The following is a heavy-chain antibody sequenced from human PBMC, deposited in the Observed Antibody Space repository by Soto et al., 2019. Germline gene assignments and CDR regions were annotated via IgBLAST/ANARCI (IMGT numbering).Heavy chain of an antibody. CDR2: ISAYNGNT. CDR1: GYTFTSYG. Sequence: QVQLVQSGAEVKKRGASVKVSCKASGYTFTSYGISWVRQAPGQGLEWMGWISAYNGNTNYAQKLQGRVTMTTDTSTSTAYMELRSLRSDDTAVYYCARDTRYCSSTSCYRGSDFDYWGQGTLVTVSS. CDR3: ARDTRYCSSTSCYRGSDFDY. D-gene: IGHD2-2*02. V-gene: IGHV1-18*01. J-gene: IGHJ4*02.